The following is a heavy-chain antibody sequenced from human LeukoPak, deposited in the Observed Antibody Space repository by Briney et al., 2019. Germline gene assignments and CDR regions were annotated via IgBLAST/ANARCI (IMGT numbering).Heavy chain of an antibody. D-gene: IGHD6-19*01. CDR3: ARSAVAGFYYYYMDV. V-gene: IGHV1-69*05. Sequence: SVKVSCKASGGTFSSYAISRVRQAPGQGLEWMGRIIPIFGTANYAQKFQGGVTITTDESTSTAYMELSSLRSEDMAVYYCARSAVAGFYYYYMDVWGKGTTVTVSS. J-gene: IGHJ6*03. CDR1: GGTFSSYA. CDR2: IIPIFGTA.